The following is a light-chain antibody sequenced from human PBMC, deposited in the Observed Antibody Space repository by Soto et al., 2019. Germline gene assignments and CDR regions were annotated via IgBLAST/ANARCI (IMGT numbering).Light chain of an antibody. Sequence: QSVLKEPPSVSRAPGQRVTISCTGSSSKIGAGYDVHWYQQLPGTAPKLLIYGNSNRPSGVPDRFSGSKSGTSASLAITGLQAEDEADYYCQSYDSSLSAYVFGPGTKVTVL. J-gene: IGLJ1*01. CDR3: QSYDSSLSAYV. V-gene: IGLV1-40*01. CDR2: GNS. CDR1: SSKIGAGYD.